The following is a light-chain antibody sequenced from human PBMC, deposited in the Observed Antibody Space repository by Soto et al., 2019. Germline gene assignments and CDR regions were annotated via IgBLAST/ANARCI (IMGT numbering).Light chain of an antibody. CDR1: QGISRW. V-gene: IGKV1D-16*01. J-gene: IGKJ1*01. Sequence: DIQMTQSPSSVSASVGDRVTITCRASQGISRWLDWYQQKPGKAPKLLIYGASSVQSGVPSRFSGSGSGTEFALTISSLQPDDFATYYCQHYKMYSPWTFGQGTKVDIK. CDR2: GAS. CDR3: QHYKMYSPWT.